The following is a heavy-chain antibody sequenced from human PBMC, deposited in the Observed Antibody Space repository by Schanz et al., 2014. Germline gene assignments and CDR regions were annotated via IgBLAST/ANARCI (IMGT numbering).Heavy chain of an antibody. CDR1: GFSFDDYT. Sequence: EVQLVESGGVVAQPGGSLRLSCAASGFSFDDYTMHWVRQAPGKGLEWVSLIDRDGGHTYYADSVKGRFTISRDNAKNSLYLQMNSLRPEDTALYYCAKDRQTTVNRVGYYYGMDVWGQGTTVTVSS. CDR3: AKDRQTTVNRVGYYYGMDV. D-gene: IGHD4-4*01. J-gene: IGHJ6*02. CDR2: IDRDGGHT. V-gene: IGHV3-43*01.